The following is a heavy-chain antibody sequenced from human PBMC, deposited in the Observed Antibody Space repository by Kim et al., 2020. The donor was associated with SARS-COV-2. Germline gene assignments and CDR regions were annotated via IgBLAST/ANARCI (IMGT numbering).Heavy chain of an antibody. J-gene: IGHJ4*02. CDR2: IAQDGSEK. CDR3: ATDMVHNSLDY. V-gene: IGHV3-7*03. CDR1: GFTFSTYW. D-gene: IGHD3-10*01. Sequence: GGSLRLSCAASGFTFSTYWMSWVRQAPGKGLEWVANIAQDGSEKYYVDSVKGRFTISRDNAKNSLYLQVNSLRADDTAVYYCATDMVHNSLDYWGQGTLGADSS.